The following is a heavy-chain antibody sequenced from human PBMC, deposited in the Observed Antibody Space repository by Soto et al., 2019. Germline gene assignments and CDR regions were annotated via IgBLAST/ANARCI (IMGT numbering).Heavy chain of an antibody. CDR3: AIDIVVVPAAAYYYYGMDV. V-gene: IGHV5-10-1*01. CDR1: GYSFTSYW. CDR2: IDPSDSYT. D-gene: IGHD2-2*01. Sequence: GESLKISCKGSGYSFTSYWISWVRQMPGKGLEWMGRIDPSDSYTNYSPSFQGHVAISADKSISTAYLQWSSLKASDTAMYYCAIDIVVVPAAAYYYYGMDVWGQGTTVTVSS. J-gene: IGHJ6*02.